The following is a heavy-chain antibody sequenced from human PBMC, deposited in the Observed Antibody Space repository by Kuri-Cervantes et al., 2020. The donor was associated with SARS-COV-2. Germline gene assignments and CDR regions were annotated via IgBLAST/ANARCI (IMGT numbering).Heavy chain of an antibody. Sequence: GGSLRLSCAASGFTFSNAWMSWVRQAPGKGLEWVGRIKSKTDGGTTDYAAPVKGRFTISRDDSKNTLYLQMNSLKTEDTAVYYCAKGRIHHSDDFDIWGQGTMVTVSS. CDR1: GFTFSNAW. V-gene: IGHV3-15*01. J-gene: IGHJ3*02. CDR3: AKGRIHHSDDFDI. CDR2: IKSKTDGGTT. D-gene: IGHD1-14*01.